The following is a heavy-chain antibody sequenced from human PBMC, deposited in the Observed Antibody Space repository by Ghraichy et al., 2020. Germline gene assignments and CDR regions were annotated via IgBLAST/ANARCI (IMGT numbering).Heavy chain of an antibody. Sequence: SETLSLTCAVYGGSFSGYYWSWIRQPPGKGLEWIGEINHSGSTNYNPSLKSRVTISVDTSKNQFSLKLSSVTAADTTVYYCARRVVGYYDSSGYYYSPEVGESDAFDIWGQGTMVTVSS. CDR3: ARRVVGYYDSSGYYYSPEVGESDAFDI. CDR1: GGSFSGYY. J-gene: IGHJ3*02. CDR2: INHSGST. V-gene: IGHV4-34*01. D-gene: IGHD3-22*01.